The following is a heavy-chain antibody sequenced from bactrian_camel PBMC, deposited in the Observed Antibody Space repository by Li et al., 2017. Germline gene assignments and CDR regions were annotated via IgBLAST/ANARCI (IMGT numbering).Heavy chain of an antibody. Sequence: HVQLVESGGGSVQAGESLRLSCTSRYLPSQYHWAWFRQVPGKQREGVAAVDSDGLTKYADSVKGRFTISEDRGKNTWYLQMSRLEVEDTAMYYCAHGGRWREWARDGQCTFEHWGRGTQVTVS. D-gene: IGHD7*01. CDR3: AHGGRWREWARDGQCTFEH. V-gene: IGHV3S53*01. J-gene: IGHJ4*01. CDR1: RYLPSQYH. CDR2: VDSDGLT.